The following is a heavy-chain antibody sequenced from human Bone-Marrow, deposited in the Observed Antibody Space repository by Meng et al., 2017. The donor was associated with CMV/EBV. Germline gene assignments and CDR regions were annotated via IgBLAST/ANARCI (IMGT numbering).Heavy chain of an antibody. J-gene: IGHJ6*01. CDR2: IFIDGSST. CDR1: GFTFSNYW. CDR3: ARAVVVVPAAISSYYGMDV. Sequence: GGSLRLSCAASGFTFSNYWMHWVRQAPGKGLVWVSRIFIDGSSTSYADSVKGRFTISRDNAKNTLFLQMNSLRAEDTAVYYCARAVVVVPAAISSYYGMDVWGQGTTVTVSS. D-gene: IGHD2-2*01. V-gene: IGHV3-74*01.